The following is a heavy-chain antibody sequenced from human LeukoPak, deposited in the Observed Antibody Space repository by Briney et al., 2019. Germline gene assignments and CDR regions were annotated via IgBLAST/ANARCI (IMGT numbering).Heavy chain of an antibody. CDR3: ISPTVG. Sequence: PGGSLRLSCAASGFTFRNNWMHWVRQGPGRGLVWISNINPDGSATHYADSVKGRFTIARDNAKNTVYLQMNSLTADDTAVYYCISPTVGWVQGTLVTVSS. CDR1: GFTFRNNW. V-gene: IGHV3-74*01. J-gene: IGHJ4*02. D-gene: IGHD3-3*01. CDR2: INPDGSAT.